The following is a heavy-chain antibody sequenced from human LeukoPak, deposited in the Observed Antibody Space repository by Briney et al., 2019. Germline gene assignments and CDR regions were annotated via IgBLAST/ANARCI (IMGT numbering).Heavy chain of an antibody. CDR3: ARDLGYDSSGYWY. CDR2: INPNSGDT. Sequence: GASVKVSCKASGYTFTGYYMHWVRQAPGQGLEWMGWINPNSGDTNYAQKFQGRVTMTRDTSIGTAYMELSRLRSDDTAVYYCARDLGYDSSGYWYWGQGTLVTVSS. D-gene: IGHD3-22*01. J-gene: IGHJ4*02. V-gene: IGHV1-2*02. CDR1: GYTFTGYY.